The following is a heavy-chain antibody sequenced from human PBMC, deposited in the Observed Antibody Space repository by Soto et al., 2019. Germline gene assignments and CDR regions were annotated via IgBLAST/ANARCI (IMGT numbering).Heavy chain of an antibody. V-gene: IGHV1-69*13. CDR3: ARDRACLTWGIAVAGRK. Sequence: SVKVSCKASGGTFSSYAISWVRQAPGQGLEWMGGIIPIFGTANYAQKFQGRVTITADESTSTAYMELSSLRSEDTAVYYCARDRACLTWGIAVAGRKWGPGTLVTVSS. CDR2: IIPIFGTA. CDR1: GGTFSSYA. D-gene: IGHD6-19*01. J-gene: IGHJ4*02.